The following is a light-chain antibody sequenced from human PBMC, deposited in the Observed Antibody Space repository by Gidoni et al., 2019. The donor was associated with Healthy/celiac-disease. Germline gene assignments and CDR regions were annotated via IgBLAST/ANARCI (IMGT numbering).Light chain of an antibody. Sequence: QSALTQPAYVSGSPGPSNTISCTGTSSDVGSYNLVSWYQQHPGKAPKLMIDEVSKRPSGVSNRFSGSKSGNTASLTISGLQAEDEADYYCCSYAGSSSNVVFGGGTKLTVL. V-gene: IGLV2-23*02. J-gene: IGLJ2*01. CDR3: CSYAGSSSNVV. CDR2: EVS. CDR1: SSDVGSYNL.